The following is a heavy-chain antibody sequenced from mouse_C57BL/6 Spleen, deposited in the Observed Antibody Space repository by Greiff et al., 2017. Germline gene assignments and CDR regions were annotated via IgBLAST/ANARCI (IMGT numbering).Heavy chain of an antibody. CDR2: ISSGSSTI. V-gene: IGHV5-17*01. Sequence: EVKLMESGGGLVKPGGSLKLSCAASGFTFSDYGMHWVRQAPGKGLEWVAYISSGSSTIYYADTVKGRFTISRDNAKNTLFLQMTSLRSEDTAMYYCARALLLSYAMDYWGQGTSVTVSS. D-gene: IGHD1-1*02. CDR1: GFTFSDYG. CDR3: ARALLLSYAMDY. J-gene: IGHJ4*01.